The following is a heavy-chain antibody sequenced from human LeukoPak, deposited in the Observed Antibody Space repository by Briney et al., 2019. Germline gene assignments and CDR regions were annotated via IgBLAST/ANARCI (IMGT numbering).Heavy chain of an antibody. CDR3: AREERGDYGSLDY. Sequence: PGGSLRLSCAASGFTFSTYSMNWVRQAPGKGLEWVSSISRSSTYIYYADAVNGRFTISRDNAKNSLFLEMNSLRAEDTAVYYCAREERGDYGSLDYWGQRSLVTVSS. J-gene: IGHJ4*02. D-gene: IGHD4-17*01. V-gene: IGHV3-21*01. CDR1: GFTFSTYS. CDR2: ISRSSTYI.